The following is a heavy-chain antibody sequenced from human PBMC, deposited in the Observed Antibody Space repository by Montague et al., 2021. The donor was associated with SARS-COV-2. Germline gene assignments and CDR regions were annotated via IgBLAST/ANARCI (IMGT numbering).Heavy chain of an antibody. J-gene: IGHJ4*02. CDR2: IYYSGST. D-gene: IGHD6-13*01. CDR3: ARHLKVSYSRAAAGAHDY. V-gene: IGHV4-39*01. Sequence: SETLSLTCTVSGGSISSSSYYWGWIRQPPGKGLEWIGSIYYSGSTYYNPSLKSRVTISVDTSKNQFSLKLSSVTAADTAVYYCARHLKVSYSRAAAGAHDYWGQGTLVTVSS. CDR1: GGSISSSSYY.